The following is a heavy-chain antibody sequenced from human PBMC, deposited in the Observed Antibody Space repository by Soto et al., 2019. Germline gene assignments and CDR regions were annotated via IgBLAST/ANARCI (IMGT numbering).Heavy chain of an antibody. D-gene: IGHD3-3*01. CDR3: ARGLTIFGVVIRLIDY. V-gene: IGHV1-8*01. Sequence: ASVKVSCKASGYTFTSYDINWVRQATGQGLEWMGWMNPKSGNTGYAQKFQGRVTRTRNNSISTAYMELSSLRSEDTAVYYCARGLTIFGVVIRLIDYWGQGTLVTVSS. J-gene: IGHJ4*02. CDR2: MNPKSGNT. CDR1: GYTFTSYD.